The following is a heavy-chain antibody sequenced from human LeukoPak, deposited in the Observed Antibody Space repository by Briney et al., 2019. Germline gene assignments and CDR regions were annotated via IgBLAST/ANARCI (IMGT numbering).Heavy chain of an antibody. CDR1: GFTFSSCA. CDR2: ISYDGSNK. Sequence: GGSLRLSCAASGFTFSSCAMHWVRQAPGKGLEWVAVISYDGSNKYYADSVKGRFTISRDNSKNTLYLQMNSLRAEDTAVYYCARERKGESSGNPAFDIWGQGTMVTVSS. V-gene: IGHV3-30-3*01. D-gene: IGHD6-19*01. J-gene: IGHJ3*02. CDR3: ARERKGESSGNPAFDI.